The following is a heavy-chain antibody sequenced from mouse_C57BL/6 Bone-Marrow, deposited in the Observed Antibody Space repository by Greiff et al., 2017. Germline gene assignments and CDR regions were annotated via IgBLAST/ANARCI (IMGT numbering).Heavy chain of an antibody. D-gene: IGHD1-1*01. CDR3: ARKILLLYAMDY. CDR2: IHPNSGST. J-gene: IGHJ4*01. V-gene: IGHV1-64*01. CDR1: GYTFTSYW. Sequence: QVQLQQPGAELVKPGASVKLSCKASGYTFTSYWMHWVKQRPGQGLEWIGMIHPNSGSTNYNEKFKSKATVTVDKSSSTAYMQLSSLTSEDSAVYYCARKILLLYAMDYWGQGTSVTVSS.